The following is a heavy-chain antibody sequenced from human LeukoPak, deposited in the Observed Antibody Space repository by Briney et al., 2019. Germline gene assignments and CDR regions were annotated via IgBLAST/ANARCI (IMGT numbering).Heavy chain of an antibody. CDR1: GDSISSGDYY. CDR2: ISSSGST. Sequence: SETLSLTCTVSGDSISSGDYYWSWIRQPAGKGLEWIGRISSSGSTNYNPSLKSRVTISVDTSKNQFSLKLSSVTAADTAVYYCARGRRYSARGRNFDYWGQGTLVTVSS. V-gene: IGHV4-61*02. J-gene: IGHJ4*02. D-gene: IGHD3-16*01. CDR3: ARGRRYSARGRNFDY.